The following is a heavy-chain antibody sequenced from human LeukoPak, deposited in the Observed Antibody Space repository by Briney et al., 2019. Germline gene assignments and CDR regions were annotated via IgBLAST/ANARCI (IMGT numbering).Heavy chain of an antibody. Sequence: GGSLRLSCAASGFTFSSYGMHWVRQAPGKGLEWVAVISYDGSNKYYADSVKGRFTISRDNSKNTLYLQMNSLRAEDTAVYYCAKDCHYYGSGSSADFDYWGQGTLVTVSS. CDR3: AKDCHYYGSGSSADFDY. CDR2: ISYDGSNK. J-gene: IGHJ4*02. D-gene: IGHD3-10*01. CDR1: GFTFSSYG. V-gene: IGHV3-30*18.